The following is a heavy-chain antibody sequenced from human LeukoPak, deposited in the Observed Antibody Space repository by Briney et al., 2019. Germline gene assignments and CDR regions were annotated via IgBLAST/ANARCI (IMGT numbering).Heavy chain of an antibody. CDR1: XXXXTXYY. V-gene: IGHV1-2*02. Sequence: EASVKVXXXXXXXXXTXYYMHWVRQAPGQGLEWMGWINPNSGGTNYAQKFQGRVTMTRDTYISTAYMELSRLRSDDTAVYYCARCEVARGWFAPWGQGTLVTVSS. CDR3: ARCEVARGWFAP. J-gene: IGHJ5*02. D-gene: IGHD5-24*01. CDR2: INPNSGGT.